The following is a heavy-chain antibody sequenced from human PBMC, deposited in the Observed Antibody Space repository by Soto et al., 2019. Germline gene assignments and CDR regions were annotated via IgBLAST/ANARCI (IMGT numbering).Heavy chain of an antibody. CDR3: AKYSSSSPNWFDP. V-gene: IGHV1-69*06. CDR2: IIPIFGTA. J-gene: IGHJ5*02. D-gene: IGHD6-6*01. Sequence: SVKVSCKASGGTFSSYAISWVRQAPGQGLEWMGGIIPIFGTANYAQKFQGRVTITADKSTSTAYMELSSLRSEDTAVYYCAKYSSSSPNWFDPWGQGTLVTVSS. CDR1: GGTFSSYA.